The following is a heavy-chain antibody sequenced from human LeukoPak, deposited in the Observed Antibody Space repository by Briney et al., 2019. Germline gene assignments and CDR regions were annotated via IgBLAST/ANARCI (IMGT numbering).Heavy chain of an antibody. V-gene: IGHV7-4-1*02. D-gene: IGHD3-3*01. CDR3: ARDFFCSGYYFDY. CDR1: GYTFTSYA. J-gene: IGHJ4*02. Sequence: ASVKVSCKASGYTFTSYAMNWVRQAPGQGLEWMGWINTNTGNPTYAQGFTGRFVFSLDTSVSTAYPQISSLKAEDTAMYYCARDFFCSGYYFDYWGQGTLVTVSS. CDR2: INTNTGNP.